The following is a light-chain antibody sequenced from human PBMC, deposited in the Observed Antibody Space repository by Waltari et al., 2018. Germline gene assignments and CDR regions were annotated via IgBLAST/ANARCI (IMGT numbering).Light chain of an antibody. CDR1: NIGSHS. V-gene: IGLV3-21*02. CDR2: DDS. Sequence: SYVLTQPPSVSVAPGQTARITCGGNNIGSHSVHWYQQKPGQALVLVVFDDSDRPSGTPERFSGSNSGNTATLTISRVEAGDEADYYCQVWDSSSDHWVFGGGTKLTVL. J-gene: IGLJ3*02. CDR3: QVWDSSSDHWV.